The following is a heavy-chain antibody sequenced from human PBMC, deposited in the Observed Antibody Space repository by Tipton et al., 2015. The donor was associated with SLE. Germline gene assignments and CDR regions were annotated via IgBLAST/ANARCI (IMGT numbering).Heavy chain of an antibody. J-gene: IGHJ4*02. V-gene: IGHV3-21*01. CDR3: VREGSNSYYFDS. CDR2: ISSTSGYI. D-gene: IGHD6-6*01. CDR1: GFTFSSYN. Sequence: SLRLSCAASGFTFSSYNMHWVRQAPGKGLEWVSCISSTSGYIYYADSVEGRFTISRDNAEYSLHLQMNSLRAEDTAVYYCVREGSNSYYFDSWGQGTLVTVSS.